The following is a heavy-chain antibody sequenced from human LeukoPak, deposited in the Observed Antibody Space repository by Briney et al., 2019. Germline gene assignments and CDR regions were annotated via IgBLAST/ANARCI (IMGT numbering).Heavy chain of an antibody. CDR1: GFTVSSNY. V-gene: IGHV3-53*01. CDR3: ARTYYYASGSYWP. Sequence: GGSLRLSCAASGFTVSSNYMSWVRQAPGKGLEWVSVIYSGGSTYYADSVKGRFTISRDNAKNSLYLQMSSLRAEDTAVYYCARTYYYASGSYWPWGQGTLVTVSS. CDR2: IYSGGST. D-gene: IGHD3-10*01. J-gene: IGHJ4*02.